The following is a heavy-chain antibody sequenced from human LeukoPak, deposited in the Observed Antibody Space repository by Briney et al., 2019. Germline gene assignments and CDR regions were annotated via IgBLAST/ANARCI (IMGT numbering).Heavy chain of an antibody. J-gene: IGHJ4*02. D-gene: IGHD2-8*01. Sequence: ASVKVSCKASGYTFTGYYMHWVRQAPGQGLEWMGWINPNSGGTNYAQKFQGRVTMTRDTSISTAYMELSRLRSDDTAVYHCARDFCTNGVCSTAFDYWGQGTLVTVSS. V-gene: IGHV1-2*02. CDR1: GYTFTGYY. CDR2: INPNSGGT. CDR3: ARDFCTNGVCSTAFDY.